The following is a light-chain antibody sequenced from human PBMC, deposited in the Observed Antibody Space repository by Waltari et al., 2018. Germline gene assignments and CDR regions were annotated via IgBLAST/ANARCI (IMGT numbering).Light chain of an antibody. V-gene: IGKV3-20*01. J-gene: IGKJ1*01. CDR2: DAS. Sequence: EIVLTQSPGTLSLSPGERDTLSCRASQSVGRYLAWYQKKPGQAPRLLIYDASTRATGIPDRFSGSGSGTDFSVTISRLEAEEFAVYYCQKYVNIPATFGQGSKVEIK. CDR1: QSVGRY. CDR3: QKYVNIPAT.